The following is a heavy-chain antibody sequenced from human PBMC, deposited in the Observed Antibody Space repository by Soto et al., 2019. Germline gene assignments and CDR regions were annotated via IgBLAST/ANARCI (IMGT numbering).Heavy chain of an antibody. D-gene: IGHD6-19*01. Sequence: EVPLVESGGGLVQPGGSLTLSCAASGFTVSSNDMSWVRQAPGKGLEWVSLIYSGGNTYYADSVKGRFTISRDNSKNTVYLQMNSLRAEDTAVYYCARGHTSGGYYFDYWGQGTLVTVSS. J-gene: IGHJ4*02. CDR3: ARGHTSGGYYFDY. CDR2: IYSGGNT. V-gene: IGHV3-66*01. CDR1: GFTVSSND.